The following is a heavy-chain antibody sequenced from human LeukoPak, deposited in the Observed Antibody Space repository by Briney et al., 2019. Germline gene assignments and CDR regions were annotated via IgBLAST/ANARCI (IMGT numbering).Heavy chain of an antibody. J-gene: IGHJ5*02. Sequence: PSQTLSLTCAVSGGSISSGGYSWSWLRQPPGKGLEWIGYIYHSGSTYYNPSLKSRVTISVDRSKNQFSLNLSSVTAADTAVYYCAREGYCSGGSCDNWFDPWGQGTLVTVSS. CDR2: IYHSGST. V-gene: IGHV4-30-2*01. CDR3: AREGYCSGGSCDNWFDP. D-gene: IGHD2-15*01. CDR1: GGSISSGGYS.